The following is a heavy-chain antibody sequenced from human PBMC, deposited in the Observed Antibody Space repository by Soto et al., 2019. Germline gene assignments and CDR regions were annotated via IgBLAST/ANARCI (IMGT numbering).Heavy chain of an antibody. CDR3: ARGGLFLWFGESAEGAIDF. D-gene: IGHD3-10*01. CDR2: ISAYNGNT. V-gene: IGHV1-18*01. CDR1: GYTFTSYG. Sequence: ASVKVSCKASGYTFTSYGISWVRQAPGQGLEWMGWISAYNGNTNYAQKLQGRVTMTTDTSTSTAYMELRSLRSDDTAVYYCARGGLFLWFGESAEGAIDFWGQGIMVTVSS. J-gene: IGHJ3*01.